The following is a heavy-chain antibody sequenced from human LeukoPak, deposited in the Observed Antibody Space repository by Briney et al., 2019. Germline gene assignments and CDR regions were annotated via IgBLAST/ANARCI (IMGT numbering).Heavy chain of an antibody. J-gene: IGHJ4*02. CDR1: GFTFSSYA. V-gene: IGHV3-23*01. CDR3: ATRHKITMIVVDFDY. Sequence: GGSLRLSCAASGFTFSSYAMSWVRQAPGKGLEWVSAISGSGGSTYYADSVKGRFTISRDNSKNTLCLQMNSLRAEDTAVYYCATRHKITMIVVDFDYWGQGTLVTVSS. CDR2: ISGSGGST. D-gene: IGHD3-22*01.